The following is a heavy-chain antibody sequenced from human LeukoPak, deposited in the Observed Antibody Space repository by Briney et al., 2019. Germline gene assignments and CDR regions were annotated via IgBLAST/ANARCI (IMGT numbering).Heavy chain of an antibody. CDR3: AKRMSTVTTCDY. J-gene: IGHJ4*02. Sequence: PGGSLRLSCAASGFTFSSYAMSWVRQAPGKGLEWVSAISGSGGSTFYADSVKGRFTISRDNSKNTLFLQMNTLRAEDTAVYYCAKRMSTVTTCDYWGQGTLVTVSS. CDR2: ISGSGGST. V-gene: IGHV3-23*01. D-gene: IGHD4-17*01. CDR1: GFTFSSYA.